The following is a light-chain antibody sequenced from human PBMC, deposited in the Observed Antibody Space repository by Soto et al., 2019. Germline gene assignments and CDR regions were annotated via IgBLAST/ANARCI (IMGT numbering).Light chain of an antibody. V-gene: IGKV3-15*01. Sequence: ETVMTQSPATLSVSPGERATLSCRASQSVRSNLAWYQQKPGQGPRLLIYGASTRATGIPARFSGTGSGTEFTLTISILQSEDFAVYYCQQYNNWPPWTFGQGTKVEIK. CDR1: QSVRSN. CDR2: GAS. J-gene: IGKJ1*01. CDR3: QQYNNWPPWT.